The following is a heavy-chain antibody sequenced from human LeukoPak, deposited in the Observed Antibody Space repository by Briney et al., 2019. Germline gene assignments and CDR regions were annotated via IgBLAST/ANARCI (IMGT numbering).Heavy chain of an antibody. CDR2: MNPNSGNT. CDR1: GYTFTSYD. J-gene: IGHJ4*02. D-gene: IGHD3-10*01. Sequence: GSVKVSCKASGYTFTSYDINWVRQATGQGLEWMGWMNPNSGNTGYAQKFQGRVTMTRNTSISTAYMELSSLRSEDTAVYYCAIVMGSWLPLDGLGYWGQGTLVAVSS. CDR3: AIVMGSWLPLDGLGY. V-gene: IGHV1-8*01.